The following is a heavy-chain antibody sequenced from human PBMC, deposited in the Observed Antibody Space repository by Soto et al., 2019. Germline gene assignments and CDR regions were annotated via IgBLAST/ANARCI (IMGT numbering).Heavy chain of an antibody. J-gene: IGHJ6*03. CDR1: GYTFTSYY. V-gene: IGHV1-46*01. CDR2: INPSGGST. D-gene: IGHD2-15*01. Sequence: ASVKVSCKASGYTFTSYYMHWVRQAPGQGLEWMGIINPSGGSTSYAQKFQGRVTMTRDTSTSTVYMEPSSLRSEDTALYYCARHGGHCSGGRCYGHYYYYLDVWGKGTTVTVSS. CDR3: ARHGGHCSGGRCYGHYYYYLDV.